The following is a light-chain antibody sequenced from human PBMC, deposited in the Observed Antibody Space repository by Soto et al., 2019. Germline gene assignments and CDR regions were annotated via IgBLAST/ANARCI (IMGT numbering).Light chain of an antibody. CDR3: QQSSSSRT. Sequence: VLTQSAGALSLSPGERATLSCRASQSVSSNHLAWYQQKPGQAPRLLIYGGSSRATGIPVRFSGSGSETDFTLTITRLEPEDFAVYCCQQSSSSRTFGQGTKVDI. J-gene: IGKJ1*01. V-gene: IGKV3-20*01. CDR1: QSVSSNH. CDR2: GGS.